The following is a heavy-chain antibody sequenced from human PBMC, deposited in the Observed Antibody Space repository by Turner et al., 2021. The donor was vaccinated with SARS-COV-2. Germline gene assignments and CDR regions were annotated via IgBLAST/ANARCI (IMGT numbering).Heavy chain of an antibody. V-gene: IGHV3-53*04. CDR3: AVATITYYFDY. D-gene: IGHD5-12*01. Sequence: EVQLVESGGGLVQPGGSLRLSCAASGFTVSSNYMSWVRQAPGKGLEWVSVIYSGGSTYYADSVRGRFTISRHNSKNTLYLQMNSLRAEDTAVYYCAVATITYYFDYWGQGTLVTVSS. CDR2: IYSGGST. CDR1: GFTVSSNY. J-gene: IGHJ4*02.